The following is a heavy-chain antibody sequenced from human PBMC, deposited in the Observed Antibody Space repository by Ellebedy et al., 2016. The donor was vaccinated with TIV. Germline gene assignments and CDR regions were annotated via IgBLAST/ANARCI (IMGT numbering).Heavy chain of an antibody. CDR3: ARNTGYSTLSN. D-gene: IGHD6-13*01. V-gene: IGHV4-39*01. J-gene: IGHJ4*02. CDR1: GGSMTSYF. Sequence: ESLKISCTVSGGSMTSYFWGWIRQPPGKGLEWIGSINYSGSTYYSKPSLKRRVTISVDTSKNQFSLKVRSVTAADTAVYYCARNTGYSTLSNWGQGALVTVSS. CDR2: INYSGST.